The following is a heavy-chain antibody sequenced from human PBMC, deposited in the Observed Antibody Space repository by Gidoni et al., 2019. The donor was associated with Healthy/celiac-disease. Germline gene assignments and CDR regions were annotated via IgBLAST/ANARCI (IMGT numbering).Heavy chain of an antibody. CDR1: GVTFSSYS. Sequence: EVQLVESGGGLVKPGGSLRLSCAASGVTFSSYSMNWVRQAPGKGLEWVSSISSSSSYIYYADSVKGRFTISRDNAKNSLYLQMNSLRAEDTAVYYCARDIVVVPAAPGLYYYYGMDVWGQGTTVTVSS. V-gene: IGHV3-21*01. CDR3: ARDIVVVPAAPGLYYYYGMDV. J-gene: IGHJ6*02. CDR2: ISSSSSYI. D-gene: IGHD2-2*01.